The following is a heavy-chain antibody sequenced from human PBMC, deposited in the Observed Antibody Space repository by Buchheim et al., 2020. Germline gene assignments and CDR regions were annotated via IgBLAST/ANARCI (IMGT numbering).Heavy chain of an antibody. CDR1: GFTFSTYA. CDR3: AKVASGCSSTSCVIVLNY. J-gene: IGHJ4*02. D-gene: IGHD2-2*01. V-gene: IGHV3-23*01. Sequence: EVQLLESGGGLVQPGGSLRLSCAASGFTFSTYAMSWVRQAPGKGLEWVSTISGSGGSTYYADSVKGRFTISRDTSKNTLYLQMNSLRAEDTAVYYCAKVASGCSSTSCVIVLNYWGQGTL. CDR2: ISGSGGST.